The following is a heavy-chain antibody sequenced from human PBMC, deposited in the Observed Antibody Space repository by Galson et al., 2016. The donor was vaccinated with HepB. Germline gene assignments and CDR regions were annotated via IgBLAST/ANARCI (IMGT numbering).Heavy chain of an antibody. Sequence: SLRLSCAASGFTFSDYYMAWIRQAPGKGLEWVSHISADSVYSKYADSVKGRFTISRYDAGDSLSPQKNNLRPEDTAVYYCARAWGRRGTPTYWFFDLWGQGTLVTVSS. J-gene: IGHJ2*01. CDR1: GFTFSDYY. CDR2: ISADSVYS. V-gene: IGHV3-11*06. D-gene: IGHD1-26*01. CDR3: ARAWGRRGTPTYWFFDL.